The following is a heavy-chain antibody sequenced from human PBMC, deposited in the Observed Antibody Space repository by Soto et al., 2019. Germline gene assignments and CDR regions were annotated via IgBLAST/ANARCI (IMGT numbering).Heavy chain of an antibody. CDR1: GYSFAGYW. D-gene: IGHD3-22*01. V-gene: IGHV5-10-1*01. CDR3: ARQIYDSDTGPNFQYYFDS. J-gene: IGHJ4*02. Sequence: GESLKISCGGSGYSFAGYWITWVRQKPGKGLEWMGRIDPSDSQTYYSPSFRGHVTISVTKSITTVFLQWSSLRASDTAMYYCARQIYDSDTGPNFQYYFDSWGQGTPVTVSS. CDR2: IDPSDSQT.